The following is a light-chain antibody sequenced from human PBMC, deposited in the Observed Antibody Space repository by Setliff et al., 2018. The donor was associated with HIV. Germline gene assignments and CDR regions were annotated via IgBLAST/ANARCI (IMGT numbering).Light chain of an antibody. J-gene: IGLJ2*01. Sequence: QAVVTQEPSLTVSPVGTVTLTCGSSTGPVTSNQYPYWVQQKPGQAPRTLIYDTTNRYPWTPARFSGSLLGGEAALTLSGALPEDEAEHYCLLSFSGPLVVFGGGTQLTVL. V-gene: IGLV7-46*01. CDR1: TGPVTSNQY. CDR3: LLSFSGPLVV. CDR2: DTT.